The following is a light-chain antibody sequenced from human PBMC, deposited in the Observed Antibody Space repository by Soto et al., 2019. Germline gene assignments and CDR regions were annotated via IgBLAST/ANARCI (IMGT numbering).Light chain of an antibody. CDR3: QQRSNWPLP. Sequence: PGERATLSCRASQSVSSYLAWYQHKPGQAPRLLIYDTSNRATGIPARFSGSGSGTDFTLTISSLEPEDFAVYYCQQRSNWPLPFGGGTNLEIK. CDR1: QSVSSY. J-gene: IGKJ4*01. CDR2: DTS. V-gene: IGKV3-11*01.